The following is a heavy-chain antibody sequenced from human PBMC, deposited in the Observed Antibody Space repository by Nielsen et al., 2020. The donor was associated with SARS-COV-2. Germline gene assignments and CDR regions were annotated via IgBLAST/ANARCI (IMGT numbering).Heavy chain of an antibody. J-gene: IGHJ4*02. Sequence: WIRQPPGKGLEWVSAISGSGGSTYYADSVKGRFTISRDNSKNTLYLQMNSLRAEDTAVYYCAKGGRIFNCSSPSCYLRGLYYFDYWGQGTLVTVSS. D-gene: IGHD2-2*01. V-gene: IGHV3-23*01. CDR3: AKGGRIFNCSSPSCYLRGLYYFDY. CDR2: ISGSGGST.